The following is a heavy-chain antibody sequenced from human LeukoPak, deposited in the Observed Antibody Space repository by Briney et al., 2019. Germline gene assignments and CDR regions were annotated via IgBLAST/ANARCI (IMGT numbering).Heavy chain of an antibody. V-gene: IGHV3-74*01. D-gene: IGHD6-13*01. J-gene: IGHJ4*02. CDR1: GFTFSSYW. CDR3: ASSPGIAAAGTGDY. Sequence: GGSLRLSCVASGFTFSSYWMHWVRQDPRKGLVWVSRINGDGRNINYADSVRGRFTISRDNAKNTLYLQMNTLRAEDTAVYYCASSPGIAAAGTGDYWGQGTLVTVSS. CDR2: INGDGRNI.